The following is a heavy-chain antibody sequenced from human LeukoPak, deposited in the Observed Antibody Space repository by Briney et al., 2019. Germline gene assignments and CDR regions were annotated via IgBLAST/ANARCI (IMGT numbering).Heavy chain of an antibody. CDR1: GYSFTSYW. J-gene: IGHJ4*02. D-gene: IGHD2-15*01. V-gene: IGHV5-51*01. CDR2: IYPGDSDT. CDR3: ASSYCSGGSCYPEYFDY. Sequence: GESLKISCKGSGYSFTSYWIGWVRQMPGKGLEWMGIIYPGDSDTRYSPSFQGQVTLSADKSISTAYLQWSSLKASDTAMYYCASSYCSGGSCYPEYFDYWGQGTLVTVSS.